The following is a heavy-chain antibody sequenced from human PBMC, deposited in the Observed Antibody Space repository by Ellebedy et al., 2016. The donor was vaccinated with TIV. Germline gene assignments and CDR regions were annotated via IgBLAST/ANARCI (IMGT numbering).Heavy chain of an antibody. J-gene: IGHJ4*02. D-gene: IGHD1-1*01. CDR1: GGSFSGHY. Sequence: MPSETLSLTCAVYGGSFSGHYWNWIRQPPGKGLEWIGEINYSGSTNYNPSLKSRVTISVDTSKNQFSLKLSSVTAADTAVYYCVKESPGTNWGQGTLVTVSS. V-gene: IGHV4-34*01. CDR2: INYSGST. CDR3: VKESPGTN.